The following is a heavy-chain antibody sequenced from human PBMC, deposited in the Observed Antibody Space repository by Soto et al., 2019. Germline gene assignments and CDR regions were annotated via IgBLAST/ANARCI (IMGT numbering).Heavy chain of an antibody. D-gene: IGHD3-10*01. V-gene: IGHV3-21*01. J-gene: IGHJ6*02. Sequence: GGSLRLSCAASGFTFSSYSMNWFRQAPGKGLEWVSSISSSSSYIYYADSVKGRFTISRDNAKNSLYLQMNSLRAEDTAVYYCAREGGEYGSGSYSLYYGMDVWGQGTTVTVSS. CDR1: GFTFSSYS. CDR3: AREGGEYGSGSYSLYYGMDV. CDR2: ISSSSSYI.